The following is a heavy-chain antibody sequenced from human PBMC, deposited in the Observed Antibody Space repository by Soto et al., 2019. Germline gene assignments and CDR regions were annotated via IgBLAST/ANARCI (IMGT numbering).Heavy chain of an antibody. J-gene: IGHJ1*01. D-gene: IGHD3-10*02. V-gene: IGHV3-74*01. CDR1: GFTFSSFW. CDR2: INGDGTSA. CDR3: GRGHDYVDHV. Sequence: EVQLVESGGGLVQPGGSLRLSCAASGFTFSSFWLHWVRQAPGGGLEWVSRINGDGTSAYYADSVKGRFTISRDNAKNTRYLTMNRLGAEDTAGYRCGRGHDYVDHVGGQGTLVTVSS.